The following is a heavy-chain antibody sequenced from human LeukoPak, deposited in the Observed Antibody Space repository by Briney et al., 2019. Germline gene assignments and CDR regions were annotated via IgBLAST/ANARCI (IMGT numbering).Heavy chain of an antibody. CDR3: ARDDWNYVYGFDP. D-gene: IGHD1-7*01. CDR1: GFTFSDYY. V-gene: IGHV3-11*04. CDR2: SSSSGSTI. Sequence: PGGSLRLSCAASGFTFSDYYMSWIRQAPGKGLERVSYSSSSGSTIYYADSVKGRFTISRDNAKSSLYLQMNSLRAEDTAVYYCARDDWNYVYGFDPWGQGTLVTVSS. J-gene: IGHJ5*02.